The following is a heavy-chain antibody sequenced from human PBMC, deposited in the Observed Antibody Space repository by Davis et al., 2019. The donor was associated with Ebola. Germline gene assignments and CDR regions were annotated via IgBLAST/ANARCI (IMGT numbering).Heavy chain of an antibody. V-gene: IGHV1-2*06. J-gene: IGHJ4*02. CDR1: GYTFTGYN. Sequence: ASVKVSCKASGYTFTGYNMHWVRQAPGQGLEWMGRIISNSGGTNYAQKFQGRVTMTRDTSISTAYMELSSLRSDDTAVYYCARGGGSTYSGIDHWGQGTLVTVSS. D-gene: IGHD2-21*01. CDR3: ARGGGSTYSGIDH. CDR2: IISNSGGT.